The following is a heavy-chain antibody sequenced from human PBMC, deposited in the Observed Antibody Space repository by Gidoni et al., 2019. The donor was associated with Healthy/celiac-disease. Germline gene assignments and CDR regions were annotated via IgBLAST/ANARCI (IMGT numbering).Heavy chain of an antibody. V-gene: IGHV3-30*04. CDR2: ISYDGSNK. CDR3: ARDRSDYADAFDI. CDR1: GFTFSRYS. Sequence: QVQLVESGGGVVQPGRSLRLSCAASGFTFSRYSMHWVRQAPGQGLEWVAVISYDGSNKYYADSVKGRFTISRDNSKNTLYLQMNSLRAEDTAVYYCARDRSDYADAFDIWGQVTMVTVSS. D-gene: IGHD4-17*01. J-gene: IGHJ3*02.